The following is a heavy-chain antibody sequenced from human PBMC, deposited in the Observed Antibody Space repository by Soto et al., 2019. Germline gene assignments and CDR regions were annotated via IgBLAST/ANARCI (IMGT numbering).Heavy chain of an antibody. V-gene: IGHV3-33*01. J-gene: IGHJ5*02. Sequence: QVQLVEAGGGVVQPGRSLRLACAASGFTFSSYGMHWVRQAPGKGLEWGAVIWYDGSNKYYADSVKGRFTISRDNSKNTLYLQMHRMRAEDTVVYYCARDCSRCGVVLSWFDPWGQGTLVTVSS. D-gene: IGHD3-3*01. CDR3: ARDCSRCGVVLSWFDP. CDR2: IWYDGSNK. CDR1: GFTFSSYG.